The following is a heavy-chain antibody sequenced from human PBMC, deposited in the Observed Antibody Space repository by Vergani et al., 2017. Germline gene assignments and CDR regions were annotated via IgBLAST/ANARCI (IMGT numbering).Heavy chain of an antibody. CDR2: IYSGDET. CDR3: ARGKYYGSGTYVDP. V-gene: IGHV3-66*02. D-gene: IGHD3-10*01. J-gene: IGHJ5*02. CDR1: GFTFTKSV. Sequence: EVQLLESGGGLVQPGGSLRLSCAASGFTFTKSVMTWVRQAPGKGLEWVSHIYSGDETYYADPVKGRVTISRDSSKNTLHLQINNLRVEDTAVYSCARGKYYGSGTYVDPWGQGTLVTVSS.